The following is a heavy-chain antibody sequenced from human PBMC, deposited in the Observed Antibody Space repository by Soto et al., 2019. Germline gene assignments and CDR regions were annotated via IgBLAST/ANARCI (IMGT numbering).Heavy chain of an antibody. CDR2: IYWNDDK. J-gene: IGHJ1*01. V-gene: IGHV2-5*01. D-gene: IGHD6-19*01. CDR3: AHLLVAGMEIEYFQH. Sequence: GAGPTLVNPTQTLTLTCTFSGFSLSTSGVGVGWIRQPPGKALEWLALIYWNDDKRYSPSLKSRLTITKDTSKNQVVLTMTNMDPVDTATYYCAHLLVAGMEIEYFQHWGQGTLVTVSS. CDR1: GFSLSTSGVG.